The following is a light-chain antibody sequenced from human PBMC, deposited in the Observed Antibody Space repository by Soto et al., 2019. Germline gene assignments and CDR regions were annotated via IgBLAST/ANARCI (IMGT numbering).Light chain of an antibody. J-gene: IGKJ4*01. V-gene: IGKV3-15*01. CDR1: QSVGDR. CDR3: QQYNKWPPLT. Sequence: EVVMTQSPATLSVSPGERATLSCRASQSVGDRLAWYQQKPGQAPRLLMYGASTRASGVPARFSGSGSGTEFTLTISSLQSADFAVYYCQQYNKWPPLTFGGGTKVEIK. CDR2: GAS.